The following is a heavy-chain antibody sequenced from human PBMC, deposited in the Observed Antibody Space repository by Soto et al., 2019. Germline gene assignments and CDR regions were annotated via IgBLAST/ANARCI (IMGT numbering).Heavy chain of an antibody. CDR2: IVVGSGNT. CDR3: AAVGDTAMVTSDY. CDR1: GFTFTSSA. J-gene: IGHJ4*02. Sequence: SVKVSCKASGFTFTSSAMQCVRQARGQRLEWIGWIVVGSGNTNYAQKFQERVTITRDMSTSTAYMELSSLRSEDTAVYYCAAVGDTAMVTSDYWGQGTLVTVSS. D-gene: IGHD5-18*01. V-gene: IGHV1-58*02.